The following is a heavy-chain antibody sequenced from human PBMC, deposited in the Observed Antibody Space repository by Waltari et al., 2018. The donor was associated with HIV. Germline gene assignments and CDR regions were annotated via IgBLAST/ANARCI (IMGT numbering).Heavy chain of an antibody. V-gene: IGHV3-30*18. CDR3: VKDGPPVEKSDYFEL. CDR2: ISDDGHKT. D-gene: IGHD3-9*01. Sequence: QAQLVESGGGVVQPGGSLRLSCAASGFNFRYSGMRWVRQTPGKGLEWAAVISDDGHKTFYADSVRGRFTISRDNSNNKLSLQMNSLRPEDAGIYYCVKDGPPVEKSDYFELWGQGTLVTVSS. CDR1: GFNFRYSG. J-gene: IGHJ4*02.